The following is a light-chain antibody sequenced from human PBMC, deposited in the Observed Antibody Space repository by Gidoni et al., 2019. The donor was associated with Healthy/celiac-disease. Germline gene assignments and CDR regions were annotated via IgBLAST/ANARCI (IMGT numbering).Light chain of an antibody. CDR3: QQANSFPLT. CDR2: AAS. Sequence: DIQMTQSPSSVSASVGDRVTITCRASQDIVGLVAWYQQKPGKAPKLLIYAASHLERGVPSRFSGSGSGTDFTLTISSLQPEDFATYYCQQANSFPLTFGQGTRLEIK. CDR1: QDIVGL. V-gene: IGKV1-12*01. J-gene: IGKJ5*01.